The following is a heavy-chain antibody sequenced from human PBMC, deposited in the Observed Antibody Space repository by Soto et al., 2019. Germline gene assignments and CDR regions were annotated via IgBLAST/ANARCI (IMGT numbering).Heavy chain of an antibody. CDR1: GFTFSSYA. CDR2: ISYDGSNK. Sequence: QVQLVESGGGVVQPGRSLRLSCAASGFTFSSYAMHWVRQAPGKGLEWVAVISYDGSNKYYADSVKGRFTISRDNSKNPLDLQKNSLGAEDTAAYYWARGGEYYDDSSGYSPGMDVWGQGTTVTVSS. V-gene: IGHV3-30-3*01. D-gene: IGHD3-22*01. CDR3: ARGGEYYDDSSGYSPGMDV. J-gene: IGHJ6*02.